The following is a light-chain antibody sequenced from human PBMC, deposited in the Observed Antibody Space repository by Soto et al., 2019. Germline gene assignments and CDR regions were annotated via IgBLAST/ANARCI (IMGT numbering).Light chain of an antibody. J-gene: IGLJ2*01. CDR2: EVT. Sequence: QSALTQPASVSGSPGQSITISCTGTSSDVGSYNLVAWYQLHPGKAPKLVISEVTKRPSGFSYRFSGSKSGNTASLTISGLKAEDEAAYYCCSYAGRSTFVVFGGGTKLTVL. V-gene: IGLV2-23*02. CDR1: SSDVGSYNL. CDR3: CSYAGRSTFVV.